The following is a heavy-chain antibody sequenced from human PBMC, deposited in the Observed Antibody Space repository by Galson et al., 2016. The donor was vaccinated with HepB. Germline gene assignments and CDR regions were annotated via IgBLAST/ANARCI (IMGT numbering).Heavy chain of an antibody. CDR2: AGTAGDT. CDR1: GFTFSSYD. D-gene: IGHD5-18*01. Sequence: LRLSCAASGFTFSSYDMHWVRQPTGKGLEWVSGAGTAGDTYYPGSVKGRFTISRENAKNSLYLQMNSLRAGDTAVYYCARADTVMGTYWYFDLWGRGTLVTVAS. V-gene: IGHV3-13*01. CDR3: ARADTVMGTYWYFDL. J-gene: IGHJ2*01.